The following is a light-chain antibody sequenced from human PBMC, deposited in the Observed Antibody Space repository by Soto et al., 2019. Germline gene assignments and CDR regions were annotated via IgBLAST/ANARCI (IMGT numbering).Light chain of an antibody. V-gene: IGKV1-8*01. J-gene: IGKJ1*01. CDR1: QGISSY. CDR2: DAS. Sequence: IRKTQSPSSLSASTGDRVTITCRSSQGISSYLAWYQQKPGKAPKLLXYDASSLESGVPSRFSGSGSGTEFTLTISSLQPDDFATYYCQQYNSYSTWTFGQGTKVDIK. CDR3: QQYNSYSTWT.